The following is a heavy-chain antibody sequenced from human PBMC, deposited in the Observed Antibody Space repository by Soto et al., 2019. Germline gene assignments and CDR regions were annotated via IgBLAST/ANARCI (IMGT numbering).Heavy chain of an antibody. CDR1: GFTFSSYS. J-gene: IGHJ4*02. CDR2: ISSSSSYI. V-gene: IGHV3-21*01. CDR3: ARGALAYCGGDYFDY. Sequence: GGSLRLSCAASGFTFSSYSMNWVRQAPGKGLEWVSSISSSSSYIYYADSVKGRFTISRDNAKNSLYLQMNSLRAEDTAVYYCARGALAYCGGDYFDYWGQGTLVTVSS. D-gene: IGHD2-21*01.